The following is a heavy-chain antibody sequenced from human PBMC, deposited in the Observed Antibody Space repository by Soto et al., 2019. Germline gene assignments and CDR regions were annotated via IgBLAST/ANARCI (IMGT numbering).Heavy chain of an antibody. CDR1: DGSMNSASSY. CDR2: INHSGST. J-gene: IGHJ4*02. V-gene: IGHV4-39*01. CDR3: ARLGGYVSVGYYYLWDS. Sequence: QLQLQESGPGLVKPSETLSLTCRVSDGSMNSASSYWGWIRQPPGKGLEWIGVINHSGSTYHNLSLKGRVTMSGDASSNPFSLTLNSRTAADTAVYYWARLGGYVSVGYYYLWDSWGQGTLVNVSS. D-gene: IGHD3-22*01.